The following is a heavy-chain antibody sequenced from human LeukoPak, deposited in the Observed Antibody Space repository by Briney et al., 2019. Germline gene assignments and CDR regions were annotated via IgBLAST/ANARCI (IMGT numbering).Heavy chain of an antibody. Sequence: GESLKISCKGSGYSFTSYWIGWVRQMPGKGLEWMGIIYPGDSDTRYSPCLQGQVTISADKSISTAYLQWSSLKAPDTAMYYCARAPLQYCSGGSCQSPPDYWGQGTLVTVSS. J-gene: IGHJ4*02. CDR2: IYPGDSDT. D-gene: IGHD2-15*01. CDR3: ARAPLQYCSGGSCQSPPDY. CDR1: GYSFTSYW. V-gene: IGHV5-51*01.